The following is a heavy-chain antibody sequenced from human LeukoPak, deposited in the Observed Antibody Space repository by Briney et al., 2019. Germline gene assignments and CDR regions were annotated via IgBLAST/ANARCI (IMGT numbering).Heavy chain of an antibody. J-gene: IGHJ5*02. CDR1: GYSISSGYY. D-gene: IGHD2-2*01. CDR2: TYHSGST. Sequence: PSETLSLTCAVSGYSISSGYYWGWIRQPPGKGLEWIGSTYHSGSTYYNPSLKSRVTISVDTSKNQFSLKLSSVTAADTAVYYCARQGDCSSTSCLYGWFDPWGQGTLVTVSS. V-gene: IGHV4-38-2*01. CDR3: ARQGDCSSTSCLYGWFDP.